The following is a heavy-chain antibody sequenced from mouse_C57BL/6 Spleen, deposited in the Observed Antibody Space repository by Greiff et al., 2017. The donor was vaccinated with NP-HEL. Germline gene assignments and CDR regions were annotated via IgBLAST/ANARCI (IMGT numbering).Heavy chain of an antibody. Sequence: VQLQQSGAELVRPGASVKLSCTASGFNIKDDYMHWVKQRPEQGLEWIGWIDPENGDTEYASKFQGKATIPADTSSNTAYLQLSSLTSEDTAVYYCTYYYGSSLWFAYWGQGTLVTVSA. CDR1: GFNIKDDY. CDR2: IDPENGDT. J-gene: IGHJ3*01. V-gene: IGHV14-4*01. D-gene: IGHD1-1*01. CDR3: TYYYGSSLWFAY.